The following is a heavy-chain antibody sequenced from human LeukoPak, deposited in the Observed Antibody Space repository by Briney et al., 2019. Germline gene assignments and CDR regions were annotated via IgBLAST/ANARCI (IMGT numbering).Heavy chain of an antibody. V-gene: IGHV3-33*01. J-gene: IGHJ4*02. CDR3: ARRDYDFWSGYFDY. Sequence: GGSLRLSCAASGFTFSSYGMHWVRQAPGKGLEWVAVIWYDGSNKYYADSVKGRFTISRDNSKNTLYLQMNSLRAEDTAVYYCARRDYDFWSGYFDYWGQGTLVTVSS. CDR2: IWYDGSNK. CDR1: GFTFSSYG. D-gene: IGHD3-3*01.